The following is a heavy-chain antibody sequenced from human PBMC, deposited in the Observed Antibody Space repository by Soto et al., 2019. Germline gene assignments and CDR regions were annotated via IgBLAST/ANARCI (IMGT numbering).Heavy chain of an antibody. V-gene: IGHV6-1*01. J-gene: IGHJ6*02. CDR1: GDSVSSNSAA. CDR2: TYYRSKWYN. CDR3: ARTRVYDSYNYYSMAV. D-gene: IGHD3-3*01. Sequence: SQTLSLTCVISGDSVSSNSAAWNWIRQSPSRGLEWLGRTYYRSKWYNDYAVSVKSRITINPDTSKNQFSLQLNSVTPEDTAVYYCARTRVYDSYNYYSMAVWGQGTTVTVSS.